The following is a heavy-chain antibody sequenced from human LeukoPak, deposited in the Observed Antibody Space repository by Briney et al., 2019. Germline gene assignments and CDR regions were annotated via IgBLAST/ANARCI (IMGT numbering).Heavy chain of an antibody. J-gene: IGHJ3*02. D-gene: IGHD1-26*01. Sequence: ASVKVSCKASGYTSTGYYMHWVRQAPGQGLEWMGWINPNSGGTNYAQKFQGRVTMTRDTSISTAYMELSRLRSDDTAVYYCAREDSGSSAFDIWGQGTMVTVSS. V-gene: IGHV1-2*02. CDR2: INPNSGGT. CDR1: GYTSTGYY. CDR3: AREDSGSSAFDI.